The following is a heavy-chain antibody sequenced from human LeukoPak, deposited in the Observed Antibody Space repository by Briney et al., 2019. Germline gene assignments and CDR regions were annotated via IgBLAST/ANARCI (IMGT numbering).Heavy chain of an antibody. V-gene: IGHV1-2*02. Sequence: ASVKVSCKASRYTFTGYYIHWVRQAPGQGIEWMGWINPNSGGTNYAQKFQGRVTMTRETTISTAYMELSRLRSDDTAVYYWARGGRDYGDYAYWGQGNLVTVSS. D-gene: IGHD4-17*01. J-gene: IGHJ4*02. CDR2: INPNSGGT. CDR3: ARGGRDYGDYAY. CDR1: RYTFTGYY.